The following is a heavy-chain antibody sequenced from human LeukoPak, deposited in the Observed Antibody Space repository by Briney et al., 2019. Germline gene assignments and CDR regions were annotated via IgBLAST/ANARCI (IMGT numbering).Heavy chain of an antibody. J-gene: IGHJ4*02. D-gene: IGHD4-23*01. CDR2: IASDGSST. V-gene: IGHV3-74*01. Sequence: GGSLRLSCAASGFTFSSYWMNWVRQAPGKGLVWVSRIASDGSSTTYADSVKGRFSISRDNAKNTLYLQMNNLRVEDTAVYYCARGRPHGNDYWGQGTLVTVSS. CDR1: GFTFSSYW. CDR3: ARGRPHGNDY.